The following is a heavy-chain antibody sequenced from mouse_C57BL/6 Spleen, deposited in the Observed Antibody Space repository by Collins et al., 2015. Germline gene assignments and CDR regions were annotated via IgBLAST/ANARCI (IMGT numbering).Heavy chain of an antibody. J-gene: IGHJ4*01. Sequence: KATLTVDTSSSTAYMQLSSLTSEDSAVYYCARGGYSGNYGAMDYWGQGTSVTVSS. D-gene: IGHD2-1*01. V-gene: IGHV1-53*01. CDR3: ARGGYSGNYGAMDY.